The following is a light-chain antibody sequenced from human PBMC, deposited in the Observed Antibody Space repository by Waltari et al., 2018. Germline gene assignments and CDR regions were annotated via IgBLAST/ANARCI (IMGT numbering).Light chain of an antibody. Sequence: CYQQHPDKAPKLLIYDVTQRPSGISHRFSGSKSGYTASLTISGLQSEDEADYYCLSYTTSDTYVFGSGTRVTVL. CDR2: DVT. V-gene: IGLV2-14*03. J-gene: IGLJ1*01. CDR3: LSYTTSDTYV.